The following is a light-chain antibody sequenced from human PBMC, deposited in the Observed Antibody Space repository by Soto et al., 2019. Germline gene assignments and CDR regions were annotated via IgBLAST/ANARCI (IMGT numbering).Light chain of an antibody. CDR1: QSISSW. V-gene: IGKV1-5*03. J-gene: IGKJ1*01. CDR2: QAS. CDR3: QQYNSYSLT. Sequence: DIQMTQSPSALSASVGDRVTITCRASQSISSWLAWYQQKPGKAPRLLIYQASSLETEAPSRFSGSGSGTEFTLTISSLQPGDFATYYCQQYNSYSLTFGQGTKVDIK.